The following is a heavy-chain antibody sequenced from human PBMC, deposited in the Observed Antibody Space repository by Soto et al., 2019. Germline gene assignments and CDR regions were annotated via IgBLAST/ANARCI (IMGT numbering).Heavy chain of an antibody. D-gene: IGHD3-22*01. CDR3: ARAGYYYDSSGPDY. Sequence: EVQLVEAGGGLVQPGGSLRLSCAASGYTFSSYSMNWVRQAPGKGLEWVSYISSSGSTIYYADSVKGRFTISRDNAKNSLYLQMNSLRAEDTAVYYCARAGYYYDSSGPDYWGQGTLVTVSS. CDR2: ISSSGSTI. V-gene: IGHV3-48*04. CDR1: GYTFSSYS. J-gene: IGHJ4*02.